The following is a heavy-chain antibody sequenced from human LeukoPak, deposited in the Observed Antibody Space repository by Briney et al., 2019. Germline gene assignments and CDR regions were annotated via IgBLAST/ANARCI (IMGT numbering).Heavy chain of an antibody. CDR2: IKYDGSEK. Sequence: GGSLRLSCAASGFTFSSYGMHWVRQAPGKGLEWVANIKYDGSEKDYMDSVKGRFTISRDNAKNSLYLQMNSLRAEDTAVYYCARDIEAAGLFLDYWGQGTLVTVSS. V-gene: IGHV3-7*01. CDR1: GFTFSSYG. J-gene: IGHJ4*02. D-gene: IGHD6-13*01. CDR3: ARDIEAAGLFLDY.